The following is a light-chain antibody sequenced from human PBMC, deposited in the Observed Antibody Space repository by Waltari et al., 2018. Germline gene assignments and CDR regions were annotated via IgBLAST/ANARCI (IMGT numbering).Light chain of an antibody. V-gene: IGLV2-14*03. CDR3: SSYTSSGTVI. Sequence: QSALTHPASVSGSPGQSITISCTGTGSDAGSYVHVSWYQQHPGKGPKLMIFDVSNRPSGVSNRFSGSKSGNTASLTISGLQAEDEADYYCSSYTSSGTVIFGGGTKLTVL. CDR2: DVS. CDR1: GSDAGSYVH. J-gene: IGLJ2*01.